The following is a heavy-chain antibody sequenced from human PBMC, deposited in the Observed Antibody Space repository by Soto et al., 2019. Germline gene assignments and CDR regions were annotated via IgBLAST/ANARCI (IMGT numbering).Heavy chain of an antibody. CDR2: INHSGNT. CDR1: NDSIDSDNYY. Sequence: SETLSLTCSVSNDSIDSDNYYWGWIRQPPGKGLEWIGEINHSGNTNYNPSLQTRVTISIDTSMNQFSLKLSSMTAADTATYHCARGGGYYYMDVWDKGTTVTVSS. J-gene: IGHJ6*03. D-gene: IGHD3-16*01. CDR3: ARGGGYYYMDV. V-gene: IGHV4-39*07.